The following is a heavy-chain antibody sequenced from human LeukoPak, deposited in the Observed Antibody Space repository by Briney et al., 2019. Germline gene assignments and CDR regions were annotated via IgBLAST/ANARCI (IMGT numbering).Heavy chain of an antibody. CDR2: ISWNSGSI. Sequence: PGGSLRLSCAASGFTFDDYAMHWVRQAPGKGLEWVSGISWNSGSIGYADPVKGRFTISRDNAKNSLYLQMNSLRAKDMALYYCARGTRLAFDIWGQGTMVTVSS. CDR3: ARGTRLAFDI. D-gene: IGHD1-1*01. J-gene: IGHJ3*02. V-gene: IGHV3-9*03. CDR1: GFTFDDYA.